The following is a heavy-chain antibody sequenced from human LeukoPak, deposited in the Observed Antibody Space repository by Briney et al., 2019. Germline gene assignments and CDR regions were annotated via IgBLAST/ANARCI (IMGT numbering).Heavy chain of an antibody. CDR2: INWNGGST. D-gene: IGHD2-2*01. J-gene: IGHJ4*02. Sequence: GGSLRLSCAASGFAFDDYGMSWVRPAPGKGLEWGSGINWNGGSTGYADSVKGRFTISRDNAKNSLYLQMNSLRAEDTALYYCAREGPPDIVVVPAAVDYWGQGTLVTVSS. V-gene: IGHV3-20*04. CDR1: GFAFDDYG. CDR3: AREGPPDIVVVPAAVDY.